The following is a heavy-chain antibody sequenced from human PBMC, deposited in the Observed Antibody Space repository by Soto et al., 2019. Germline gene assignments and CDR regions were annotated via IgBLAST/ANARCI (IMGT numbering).Heavy chain of an antibody. V-gene: IGHV3-48*02. J-gene: IGHJ6*02. CDR2: ISSSSSTI. CDR3: ARDTSAMAEYYYYGMDV. D-gene: IGHD5-18*01. CDR1: GFTFSSYS. Sequence: GGSLRLSCAASGFTFSSYSMNWVRQAPGKGLEWVSYISSSSSTIYYADSVKGRFTISRDNAKNSLYLQMNSLRDEDTAVYYCARDTSAMAEYYYYGMDVWGQGTTVTVSS.